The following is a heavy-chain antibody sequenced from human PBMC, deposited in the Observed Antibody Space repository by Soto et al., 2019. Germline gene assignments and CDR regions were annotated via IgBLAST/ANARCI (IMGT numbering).Heavy chain of an antibody. CDR2: ISYDGSTE. J-gene: IGHJ4*02. Sequence: QVQLVESGGGVVQPGRSLRLSCAASGFTFNSYAMNWVRQAPGKGLEWVSVISYDGSTEYYADSVRGRFTISRDNSKNTLYLQMNRLRAEDTAVYYCARIWVDVVVVRIASAWGVNDKWGQGTLVAVSP. CDR1: GFTFNSYA. CDR3: ARIWVDVVVVRIASAWGVNDK. V-gene: IGHV3-30-3*01. D-gene: IGHD2-15*01.